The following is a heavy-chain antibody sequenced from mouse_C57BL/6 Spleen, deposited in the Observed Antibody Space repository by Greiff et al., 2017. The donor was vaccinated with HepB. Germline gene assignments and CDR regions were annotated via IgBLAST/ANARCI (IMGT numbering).Heavy chain of an antibody. V-gene: IGHV5-9-1*02. CDR1: GFTFSSYA. CDR3: TREPGSSYGYFDV. Sequence: EVHLVESGEGLVKPGGSLKLSCAASGFTFSSYAMSWVRQTPEKRLEWVAYISSGGDYIYYADTVKGRFTISRDNARNTLYLQMSSLKSEDTAMYYCTREPGSSYGYFDVWGTGTTVTVSS. D-gene: IGHD1-1*01. J-gene: IGHJ1*03. CDR2: ISSGGDYI.